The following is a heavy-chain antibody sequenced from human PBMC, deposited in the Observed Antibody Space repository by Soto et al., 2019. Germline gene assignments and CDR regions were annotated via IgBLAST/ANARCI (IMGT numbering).Heavy chain of an antibody. Sequence: PGGSLRLSCVASGLPVAGSYMAWVRQAPGKGLEWASVIYNDGTTYYSQSVEGRFTISRDTSKNTLYLQMDRLRDEATAVYYFVRPLTSGQTHARDVWGQGTTVTVSS. J-gene: IGHJ6*02. CDR2: IYNDGTT. CDR3: VRPLTSGQTHARDV. D-gene: IGHD3-16*02. V-gene: IGHV3-53*01. CDR1: GLPVAGSY.